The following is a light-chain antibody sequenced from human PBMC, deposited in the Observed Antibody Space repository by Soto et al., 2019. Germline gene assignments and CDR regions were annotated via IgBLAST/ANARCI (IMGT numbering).Light chain of an antibody. CDR2: KVS. V-gene: IGKV2-30*02. Sequence: DVVMTQSPLSLPVTLGQPASISCRSSQGLVHSDGNTYLNWYQQRPCQSPKRLRYKVSNRDSGVTDRFSGSGSGTDCTLTNSRVEADDVADSYCMQATHWPFTSGTGTKVDVK. J-gene: IGKJ3*01. CDR3: MQATHWPFT. CDR1: QGLVHSDGNTY.